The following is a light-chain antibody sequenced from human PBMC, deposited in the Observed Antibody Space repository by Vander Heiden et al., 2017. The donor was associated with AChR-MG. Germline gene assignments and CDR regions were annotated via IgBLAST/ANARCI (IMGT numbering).Light chain of an antibody. CDR3: QQYSRSQT. Sequence: ELVLTQSPGNLSLSPGEGASHPCRASQPLSNRYIAWYQKKAGQAPRLLISGASSRATGIPDKFSGSGSGTDCTLTISRLEPEDFAVYYCQQYSRSQTFGQGTKVEIK. V-gene: IGKV3-20*01. J-gene: IGKJ1*01. CDR1: QPLSNRY. CDR2: GAS.